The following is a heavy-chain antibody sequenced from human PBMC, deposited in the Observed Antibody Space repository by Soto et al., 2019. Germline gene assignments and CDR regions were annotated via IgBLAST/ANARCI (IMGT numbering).Heavy chain of an antibody. CDR1: GFNFRNYD. CDR2: IGTIGDT. Sequence: GGSLRLSCAASGFNFRNYDMHWVRHVPGKGLEWVSAIGTIGDTYYRDSMKGRFTITRDNTKNTLNQKINNLRAEYTSVYYCAKAMFSSGYDLYYFDYWGQGT. CDR3: AKAMFSSGYDLYYFDY. V-gene: IGHV3-13*04. D-gene: IGHD5-12*01. J-gene: IGHJ4*02.